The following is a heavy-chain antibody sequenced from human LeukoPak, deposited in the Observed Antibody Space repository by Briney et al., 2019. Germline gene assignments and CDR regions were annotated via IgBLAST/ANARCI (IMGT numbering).Heavy chain of an antibody. CDR3: ARESPGGSGYYYYYYYMDV. V-gene: IGHV3-48*01. Sequence: GGSLRLSCAASGFTFSSYSMNWVRQAPGKGLEWVSYISSSSSTIYYADSVKGRFTISRDNAKNSLYLQMNSLRAEDTAVYYCARESPGGSGYYYYYYYMDVWGKGTTVTVSS. D-gene: IGHD3-22*01. CDR1: GFTFSSYS. CDR2: ISSSSSTI. J-gene: IGHJ6*03.